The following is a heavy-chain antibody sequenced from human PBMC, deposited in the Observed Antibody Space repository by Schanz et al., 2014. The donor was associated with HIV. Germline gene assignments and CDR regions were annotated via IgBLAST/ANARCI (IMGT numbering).Heavy chain of an antibody. Sequence: EVQVVESGGGLAQPGGSLRLSCLASGFTFRNYWMHWVRQAPGKGLVWVSRINSDGSSANYADSVKGRVTISRDNAKNTVYLQMNSLRAEDTAVYYCARDVEHSSIGVPMDVWGQGTTVTVSS. CDR2: INSDGSSA. V-gene: IGHV3-74*01. CDR1: GFTFRNYW. CDR3: ARDVEHSSIGVPMDV. J-gene: IGHJ6*02. D-gene: IGHD6-6*01.